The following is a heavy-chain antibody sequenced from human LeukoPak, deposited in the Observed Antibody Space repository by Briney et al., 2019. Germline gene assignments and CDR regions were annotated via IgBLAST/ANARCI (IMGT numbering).Heavy chain of an antibody. CDR1: GFTFTIYA. J-gene: IGHJ6*03. CDR3: ARTSGTYYMDV. D-gene: IGHD1-14*01. CDR2: ISAGGGST. V-gene: IGHV3-23*01. Sequence: PGGSLRLSCAASGFTFTIYAMTWVPQAPGKGLEWVSTISAGGGSTDYADSVKGRFTISRDNSENTLYLQMNSLRAEDTAVYYCARTSGTYYMDVWGKGTTVTVSS.